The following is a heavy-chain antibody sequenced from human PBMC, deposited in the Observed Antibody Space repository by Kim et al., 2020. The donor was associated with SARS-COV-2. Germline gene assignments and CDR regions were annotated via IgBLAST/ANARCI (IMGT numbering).Heavy chain of an antibody. D-gene: IGHD4-4*01. V-gene: IGHV5-51*01. CDR3: ARLKGHSNYLYYFDY. CDR1: GYSFTSYW. CDR2: IYPGDSDT. J-gene: IGHJ4*02. Sequence: GESLKISCKGSGYSFTSYWIGWVRQMPGKGLEWMGIIYPGDSDTRYSPSFQGQVTISADKSISTAYLQWSSLKASDTAMYYCARLKGHSNYLYYFDYWGQGTLVTVSS.